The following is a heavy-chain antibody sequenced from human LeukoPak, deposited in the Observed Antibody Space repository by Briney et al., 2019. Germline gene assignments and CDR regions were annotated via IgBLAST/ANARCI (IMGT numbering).Heavy chain of an antibody. CDR2: IYYSGST. V-gene: IGHV4-30-4*01. CDR1: GGSISSGDYY. CDR3: ASTDIVVVPAAPIYYYCGMDV. Sequence: PSETLSLTCTVSGGSISSGDYYWSWIRQPPGKGLEWIGYIYYSGSTYYNPSLKSRVTISVDTSKNQFSLKLSSVTAADTAVYYCASTDIVVVPAAPIYYYCGMDVWGQGTTVTVSS. D-gene: IGHD2-2*01. J-gene: IGHJ6*02.